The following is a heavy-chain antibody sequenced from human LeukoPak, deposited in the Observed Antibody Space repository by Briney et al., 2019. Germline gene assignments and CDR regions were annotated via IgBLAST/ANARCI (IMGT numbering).Heavy chain of an antibody. CDR1: GFTFSSYG. Sequence: PGGSLRLSCAASGFTFSSYGMHWVRQAPGKGLEWVAFIRYDGSNKYYADSVKGRFTISRDNSKNTLYLQMNSLRTEDTAVYYCVKAAYCTSASCLFWGHAQRPLESWGQGTLVTVSS. CDR2: IRYDGSNK. CDR3: VKAAYCTSASCLFWGHAQRPLES. V-gene: IGHV3-30*02. D-gene: IGHD2-2*01. J-gene: IGHJ4*02.